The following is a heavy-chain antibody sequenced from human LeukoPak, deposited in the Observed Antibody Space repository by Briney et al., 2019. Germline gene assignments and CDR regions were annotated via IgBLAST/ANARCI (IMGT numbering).Heavy chain of an antibody. CDR3: ARQRMTYCSGGSCYLGSLDY. V-gene: IGHV4-34*01. Sequence: PSETLSLTCAVYGGSFIGFHWNWIRQPPGKGLEWIGEINHTGGTNYNPSLKSRVTISVDTSKNQFSLKLSSVTAADTAVYYCARQRMTYCSGGSCYLGSLDYWGQGTLVTVSS. CDR1: GGSFIGFH. CDR2: INHTGGT. D-gene: IGHD2-15*01. J-gene: IGHJ4*02.